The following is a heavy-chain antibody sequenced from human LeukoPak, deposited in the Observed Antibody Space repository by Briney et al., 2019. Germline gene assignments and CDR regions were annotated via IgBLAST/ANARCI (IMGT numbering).Heavy chain of an antibody. Sequence: GGTLRLSCAASGFTFSSYGMSWVRQAPGKGLEWVSAISGSGGSTYYADSVKGRFTISRDNSKNTLYLQMNSLRAEDTAVYYCAREFSSYYYYMDVWGKGTTVTVSS. CDR3: AREFSSYYYYMDV. J-gene: IGHJ6*03. V-gene: IGHV3-23*01. CDR1: GFTFSSYG. CDR2: ISGSGGST.